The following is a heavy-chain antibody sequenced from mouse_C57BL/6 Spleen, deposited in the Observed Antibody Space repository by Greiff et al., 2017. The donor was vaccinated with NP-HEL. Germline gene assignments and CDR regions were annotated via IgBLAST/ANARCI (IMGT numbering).Heavy chain of an antibody. CDR1: GFTFTDYY. CDR3: ARYMGGRMSYWYFDV. J-gene: IGHJ1*03. D-gene: IGHD2-10*02. CDR2: IRNKANGYTT. Sequence: DVHLVESGGGLVQPGGSLSLSCAASGFTFTDYYMSWVRQPPGKALEWLGFIRNKANGYTTEYSASVKGRFTISRDNSQSILYLQMNALRAEDSATYYCARYMGGRMSYWYFDVWGTGTTVTVSS. V-gene: IGHV7-3*01.